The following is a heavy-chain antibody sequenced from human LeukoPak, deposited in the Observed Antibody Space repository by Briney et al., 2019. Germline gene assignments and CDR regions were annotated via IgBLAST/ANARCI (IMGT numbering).Heavy chain of an antibody. D-gene: IGHD1-26*01. V-gene: IGHV3-21*01. J-gene: IGHJ4*02. CDR3: ARDRIVGATIDY. CDR2: ISSSSNYI. CDR1: GFTFSSYA. Sequence: PGGSLRLSCAASGFTFSSYAMNWVRQAPGKGLEWVSCISSSSNYIYYADSVKGRLTVSRDNAKNSLYLQMNSLRAEDTAVYYCARDRIVGATIDYWGQGTLVTVSS.